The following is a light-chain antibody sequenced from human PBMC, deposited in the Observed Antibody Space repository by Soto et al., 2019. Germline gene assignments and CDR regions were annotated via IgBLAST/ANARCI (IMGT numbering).Light chain of an antibody. CDR3: QQYDNLPVT. J-gene: IGKJ3*01. CDR1: QDISDY. CDR2: DAS. V-gene: IGKV1-33*01. Sequence: DIQMTPSPSSLSASVGDRVTITCQASQDISDYLNWYQQKPGKAPKLLIYDASNLETGVPSRFSGSGSGTDFTFTISNLQPEDIATYYCQQYDNLPVTFGPGTKVDIK.